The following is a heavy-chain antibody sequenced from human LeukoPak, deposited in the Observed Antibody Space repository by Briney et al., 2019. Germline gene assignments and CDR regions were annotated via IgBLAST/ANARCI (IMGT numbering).Heavy chain of an antibody. J-gene: IGHJ4*02. D-gene: IGHD2-8*01. CDR3: ARHRGRNGGYSFDD. V-gene: IGHV4-39*01. CDR1: GASISTTNYY. CDR2: IYYTGRT. Sequence: PETLSLTCSVSGASISTTNYYWGWIRQPPGKGLEWIVTIYYTGRTTNSPSLKGRVTVSVDTSKNHFSLRLNSVTAADTAVYYCARHRGRNGGYSFDDWGQGTLVTVSS.